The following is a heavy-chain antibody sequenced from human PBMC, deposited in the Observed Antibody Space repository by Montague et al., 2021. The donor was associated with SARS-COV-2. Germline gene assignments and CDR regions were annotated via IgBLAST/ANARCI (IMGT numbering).Heavy chain of an antibody. CDR3: ARSPRGSGTGWLDY. V-gene: IGHV3-7*01. D-gene: IGHD3/OR15-3a*01. CDR2: INKDETAT. Sequence: SLRLSCAASGFTSGDYQMTWVRQAPGRGLQWVANINKDETATTYVDSVKGRFTISRDNAKNSLILQMNSLKDEDTAVDYCARSPRGSGTGWLDYWGQGTLVTVSS. J-gene: IGHJ4*02. CDR1: GFTSGDYQ.